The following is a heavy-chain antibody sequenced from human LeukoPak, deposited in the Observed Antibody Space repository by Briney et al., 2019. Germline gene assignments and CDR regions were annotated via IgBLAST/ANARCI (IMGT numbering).Heavy chain of an antibody. CDR2: ISGSGDNT. D-gene: IGHD2-21*02. CDR3: AKDFVVVPGNVNYFDY. CDR1: GFTVSNNY. Sequence: GGSLRLSCAVSGFTVSNNYMSWVRQAPGKGLEWVSAISGSGDNTYYADSVKGRFTVSRDNSKNTLYVQMKSLRAEDTAVYYCAKDFVVVPGNVNYFDYWGQGTLVTVSS. V-gene: IGHV3-23*01. J-gene: IGHJ4*02.